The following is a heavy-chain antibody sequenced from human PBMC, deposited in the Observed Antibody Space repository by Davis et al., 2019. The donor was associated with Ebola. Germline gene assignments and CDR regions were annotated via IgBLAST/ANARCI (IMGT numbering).Heavy chain of an antibody. J-gene: IGHJ4*02. CDR2: ISWNSGNR. CDR3: VKSRRGGYNPFDF. D-gene: IGHD5-24*01. CDR1: GFTLADAW. Sequence: GGSLRLSCAASGFTLADAWVNWVRQAPGRGLEWVSGISWNSGNRLYADSVKGRFTISRDNAKNSLYLQMNSLRPEDTALYHCVKSRRGGYNPFDFWGQGTLVTVSS. V-gene: IGHV3-9*01.